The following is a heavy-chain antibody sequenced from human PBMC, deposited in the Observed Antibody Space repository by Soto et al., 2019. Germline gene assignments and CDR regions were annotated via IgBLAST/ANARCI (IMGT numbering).Heavy chain of an antibody. J-gene: IGHJ4*02. V-gene: IGHV3-30-3*01. CDR3: ARGPITQTSFIDH. Sequence: PGGSLRLSSEASGFTFSSYPMHWVRQAPGKGLEWVTVISYDGGNQYYADSVKGRFTISRDNSKDTLYLQMHSLRSDDTAVYFCARGPITQTSFIDHWGQGTLVTVSS. D-gene: IGHD1-20*01. CDR1: GFTFSSYP. CDR2: ISYDGGNQ.